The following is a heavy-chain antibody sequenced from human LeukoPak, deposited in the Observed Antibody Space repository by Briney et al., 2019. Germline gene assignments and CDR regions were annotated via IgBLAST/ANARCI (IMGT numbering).Heavy chain of an antibody. J-gene: IGHJ3*02. CDR1: GGTFSSYA. V-gene: IGHV1-69*06. Sequence: GASVKVSCKASGGTFSSYAISWVRQAPGQGLEWMGGIIPIFGTANYAQKFQGRVTMTEDTSTGTAYMELSSLRSEDTAVYYCATDWTLVEQQLAKRGAFDIWGQGTMVTVSS. CDR2: IIPIFGTA. CDR3: ATDWTLVEQQLAKRGAFDI. D-gene: IGHD6-13*01.